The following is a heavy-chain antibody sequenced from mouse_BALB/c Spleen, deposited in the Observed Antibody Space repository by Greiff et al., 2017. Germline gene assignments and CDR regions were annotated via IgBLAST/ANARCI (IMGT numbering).Heavy chain of an antibody. CDR1: GDSITSGY. CDR2: ISYSGST. CDR3: ARGNDYYGSSYDAY. Sequence: VQLKESGPSLVKPSQTLSLTCSVTGDSITSGYWNWIRKFPGNKLEYMGYISYSGSTYYNPSLKSRISITRDTSKNQYYLQLNSVTTEDTATYYCARGNDYYGSSYDAYWGQGTLVTVSA. V-gene: IGHV3-8*02. D-gene: IGHD1-1*01. J-gene: IGHJ3*01.